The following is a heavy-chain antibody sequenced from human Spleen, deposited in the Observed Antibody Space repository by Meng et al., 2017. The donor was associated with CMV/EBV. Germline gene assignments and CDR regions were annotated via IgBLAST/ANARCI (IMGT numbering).Heavy chain of an antibody. CDR2: ISAYNGNT. Sequence: ASVKVSCKASGYTFTGYYMHWVRQAPGQGLEWMGWISAYNGNTKNAQKLQGRVTLTTDTSTRTAYMELRSLRSDDTAVYYCARVDEGYYGMDVWGQGTTVTVSS. CDR1: GYTFTGYY. D-gene: IGHD3-9*01. J-gene: IGHJ6*02. V-gene: IGHV1-18*04. CDR3: ARVDEGYYGMDV.